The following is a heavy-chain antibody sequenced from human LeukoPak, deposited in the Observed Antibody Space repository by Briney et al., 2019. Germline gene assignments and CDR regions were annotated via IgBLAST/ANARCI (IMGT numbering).Heavy chain of an antibody. CDR3: ASNPRRIAAAVPFDY. V-gene: IGHV1-2*02. CDR1: GYTFTGYY. Sequence: ASXXVSCKASGYTFTGYYMHWVRQAPGQGLEWMGWINPNSGGTNYAQKFQGRVTMKRDKSISTAYMEMSRLRSDDTAVYYCASNPRRIAAAVPFDYWGQGTLVTVSS. CDR2: INPNSGGT. D-gene: IGHD6-13*01. J-gene: IGHJ4*02.